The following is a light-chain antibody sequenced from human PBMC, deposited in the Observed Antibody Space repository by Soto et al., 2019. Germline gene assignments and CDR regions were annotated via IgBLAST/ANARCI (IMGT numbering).Light chain of an antibody. CDR2: GNS. J-gene: IGLJ2*01. CDR3: QSYDSSLSGSRV. V-gene: IGLV1-40*01. Sequence: QSVLTQPPSVSGAPGQRVNISCTGSSSNIGAGYDVHWYQQLPGTAPKLLIYGNSNRPSGVPDRFSGSKSGTSASLAITGLQAEDEADYYCQSYDSSLSGSRVFGGGTKVTVL. CDR1: SSNIGAGYD.